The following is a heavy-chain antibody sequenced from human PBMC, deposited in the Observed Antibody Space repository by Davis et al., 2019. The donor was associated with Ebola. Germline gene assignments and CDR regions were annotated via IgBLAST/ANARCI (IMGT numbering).Heavy chain of an antibody. Sequence: GRFTISRDDSKNTAYLQMNSLKTEDTAVYYCTRAQQLDDYWGQGTLVTVSS. D-gene: IGHD6-13*01. V-gene: IGHV3-73*01. CDR3: TRAQQLDDY. J-gene: IGHJ4*02.